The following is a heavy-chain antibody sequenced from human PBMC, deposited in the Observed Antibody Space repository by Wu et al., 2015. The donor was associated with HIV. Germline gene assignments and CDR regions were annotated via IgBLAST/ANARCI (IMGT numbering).Heavy chain of an antibody. D-gene: IGHD2-2*01. V-gene: IGHV1-69*13. CDR1: GGTFSSYA. J-gene: IGHJ3*02. Sequence: QVQLVQSGAEVKKPGSSVKVSCKASGGTFSSYAISWVRQAPGQGLEWMGRIIPIFGTANYAQKFQGRVTITADESTSTAYMELSSLRSEDTAVYYCARGRGYCSSTSCYYAFDIWGQGTMVTVSS. CDR2: IIPIFGTA. CDR3: ARGRGYCSSTSCYYAFDI.